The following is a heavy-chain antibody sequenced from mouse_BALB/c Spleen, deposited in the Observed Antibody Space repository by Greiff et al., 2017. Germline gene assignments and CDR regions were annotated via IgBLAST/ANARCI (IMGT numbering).Heavy chain of an antibody. CDR3: ARTKHYDYDGAWFAY. CDR2: INPYNDGT. V-gene: IGHV1-14*01. Sequence: EVQLQQSGPELVKPGASVKMSCKASGYTFTSYVMHWVKQKPGQGLEWIGYINPYNDGTKYNEKFKGKATLTSDKSSSTAYMELSSLTSEDSAVYYCARTKHYDYDGAWFAYWGQGTLVTVSA. J-gene: IGHJ3*01. CDR1: GYTFTSYV. D-gene: IGHD2-4*01.